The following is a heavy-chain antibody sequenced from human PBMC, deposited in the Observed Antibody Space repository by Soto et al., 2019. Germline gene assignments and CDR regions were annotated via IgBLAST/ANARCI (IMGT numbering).Heavy chain of an antibody. V-gene: IGHV1-69*02. D-gene: IGHD5-12*01. CDR1: GGSFNSYT. Sequence: QVQLVQSGAEVKKPGSSVKVSCKASGGSFNSYTINWVRQAPGQGLEWMGRIIPILEMTKYAQKFQGRVTITADKXXNXAXXELSSLRSEDTALYYCARARGYRGYDDYFYYGMDAWGQGTTVTVSS. J-gene: IGHJ6*02. CDR3: ARARGYRGYDDYFYYGMDA. CDR2: IIPILEMT.